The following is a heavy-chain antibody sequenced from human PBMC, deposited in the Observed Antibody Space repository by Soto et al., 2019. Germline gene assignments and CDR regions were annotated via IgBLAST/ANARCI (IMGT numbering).Heavy chain of an antibody. V-gene: IGHV1-18*01. CDR2: ISAYNGNT. Sequence: QVQLVQSGAEVKKPGALVKVSCKASGYTFTNSGISWVRQAPGQGLEWMGWISAYNGNTNYAQKLQGRVTMTTDTSTSTAYMELRSLRSDDTAVYYCARASRGYSYEAASDYWGEGTLVTVSS. D-gene: IGHD5-18*01. CDR3: ARASRGYSYEAASDY. CDR1: GYTFTNSG. J-gene: IGHJ4*02.